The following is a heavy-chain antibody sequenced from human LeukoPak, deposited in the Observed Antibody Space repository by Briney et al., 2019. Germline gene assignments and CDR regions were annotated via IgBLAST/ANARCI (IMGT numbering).Heavy chain of an antibody. V-gene: IGHV3-30*18. CDR3: AKDKAMVRGVPDY. D-gene: IGHD3-10*01. CDR1: GFTFSSYG. Sequence: GGSLRLSCAASGFTFSSYGMHWVRQAPGKGLEWVAVISYDGSNKYYADSVKGRFTISRDNSKNTLYLQMNSLRAEDTAVYYCAKDKAMVRGVPDYWGQGTLVTVSS. J-gene: IGHJ4*02. CDR2: ISYDGSNK.